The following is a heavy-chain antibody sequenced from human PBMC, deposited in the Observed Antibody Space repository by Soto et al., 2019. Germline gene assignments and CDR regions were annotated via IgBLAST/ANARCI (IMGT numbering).Heavy chain of an antibody. J-gene: IGHJ4*02. CDR2: IFYSGST. D-gene: IGHD2-8*01. CDR1: GGSLSSSSW. V-gene: IGHV4-4*02. CDR3: VHHGGVPYYHDF. Sequence: SETLSLTCAVSGGSLSSSSWWSWVRQPPGKTLEWLGEIFYSGSTKYNPSLNSRVTISADQSKNDFSLRLSSVTAADTAVYYCVHHGGVPYYHDFWGQGMLVTVS.